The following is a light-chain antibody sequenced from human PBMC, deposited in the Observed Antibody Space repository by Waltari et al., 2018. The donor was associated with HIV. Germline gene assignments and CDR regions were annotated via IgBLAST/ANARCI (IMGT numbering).Light chain of an antibody. CDR3: QQYDNLPLT. CDR2: DAS. CDR1: QDISNY. Sequence: DIQITPSPSSLSASVGDRVTLTCQASQDISNYLNWYQQKLGKAPKLLIYDASNLETGVPSRFSGSGSGTDFTFTISSLQPEDIATYFCQQYDNLPLTFGGGTKVEIK. J-gene: IGKJ4*01. V-gene: IGKV1-33*01.